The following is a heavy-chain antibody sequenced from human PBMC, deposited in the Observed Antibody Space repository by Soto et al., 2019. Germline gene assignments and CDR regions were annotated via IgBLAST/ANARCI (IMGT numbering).Heavy chain of an antibody. Sequence: EVQLLESGGGLVQPGGSLRLSCAASGFTFSSYAMSWVRQAPGKGLEWVSAISGSGGSTYYADSVKGRFTISRDNSKNTLYLQMNSLRAEDTAVYYCAKARDGETDYYYGMDVWGQGTTVTVSS. V-gene: IGHV3-23*01. D-gene: IGHD3-10*01. CDR1: GFTFSSYA. CDR3: AKARDGETDYYYGMDV. J-gene: IGHJ6*02. CDR2: ISGSGGST.